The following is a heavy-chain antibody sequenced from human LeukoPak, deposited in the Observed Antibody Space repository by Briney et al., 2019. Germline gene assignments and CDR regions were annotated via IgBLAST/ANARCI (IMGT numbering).Heavy chain of an antibody. J-gene: IGHJ4*02. Sequence: TSETLSLTCTVSGGSISSSSYYWGWIRQPPGKGLEWIGSIYYSGSTYYNPSLKSRVTISVDTSKNQFSLKLSSVTAADTAVYYCARWVRYCSGGSCYDFDYWGQGTLVTVSS. D-gene: IGHD2-15*01. CDR3: ARWVRYCSGGSCYDFDY. V-gene: IGHV4-39*01. CDR2: IYYSGST. CDR1: GGSISSSSYY.